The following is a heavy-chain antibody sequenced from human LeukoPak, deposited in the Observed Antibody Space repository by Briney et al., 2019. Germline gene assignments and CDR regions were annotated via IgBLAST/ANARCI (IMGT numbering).Heavy chain of an antibody. CDR2: IYYSGST. D-gene: IGHD1-26*01. CDR3: ASGSYYFDY. V-gene: IGHV4-61*08. Sequence: ASETLSLTCTVSGGSISSGGYYWSWIRQPPGKGLEWIGYIYYSGSTKYNPSLKSRATISVDTSKNQFSLKLSSVTAADTAVYYCASGSYYFDYWGQGTLVTVSS. CDR1: GGSISSGGYY. J-gene: IGHJ4*02.